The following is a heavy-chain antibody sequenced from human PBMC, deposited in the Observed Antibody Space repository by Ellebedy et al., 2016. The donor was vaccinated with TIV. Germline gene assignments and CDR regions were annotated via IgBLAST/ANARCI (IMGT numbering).Heavy chain of an antibody. CDR3: SRSPQ. V-gene: IGHV3-74*01. CDR1: GFTFRTYW. Sequence: GESLKISXAASGFTFRTYWMHWVRQAPGKGLVWVSRISGDGSSTIYADSVRGRFTISRDNAKNSLYLQMNSLRDEDTAIYYCSRSPQWGQGTQVTVSS. J-gene: IGHJ4*02. CDR2: ISGDGSST.